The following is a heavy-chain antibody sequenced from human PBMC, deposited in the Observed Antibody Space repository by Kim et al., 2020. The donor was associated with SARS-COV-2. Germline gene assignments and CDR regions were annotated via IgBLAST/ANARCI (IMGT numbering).Heavy chain of an antibody. J-gene: IGHJ6*02. CDR3: AKDLVILTGYYTLYYYYYGMDV. V-gene: IGHV3-43*01. Sequence: GGSLRLSCAASGFTFDDYTMHWVRQAPGKGLEWVSLISWDGGSTYYADSVKGRFTISRDNSKNSLYLQMNSLRTEDTALYYCAKDLVILTGYYTLYYYYYGMDVWGQGTTVTVSS. D-gene: IGHD3-9*01. CDR2: ISWDGGST. CDR1: GFTFDDYT.